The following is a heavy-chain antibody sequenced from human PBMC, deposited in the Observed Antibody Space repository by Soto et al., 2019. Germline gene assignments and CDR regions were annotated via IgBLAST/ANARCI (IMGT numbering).Heavy chain of an antibody. CDR3: ARVDRYYDSSGSGY. V-gene: IGHV3-49*03. CDR1: GFTFGDYA. CDR2: IRSKAYGGTT. J-gene: IGHJ4*02. D-gene: IGHD3-22*01. Sequence: GGSLRLSCTASGFTFGDYAMSWFRQAPGKGLEWVGFIRSKAYGGTTEYAASVKGRFTISRDDSKSIAYLQMNSLKTEDTAVNYCARVDRYYDSSGSGYWGQGTLVTVSS.